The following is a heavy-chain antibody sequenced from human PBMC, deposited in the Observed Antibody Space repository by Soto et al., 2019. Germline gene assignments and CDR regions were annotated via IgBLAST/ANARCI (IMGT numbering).Heavy chain of an antibody. CDR3: AASPDSYGSYYFDY. J-gene: IGHJ4*02. V-gene: IGHV1-58*01. CDR2: IVVGSGNT. Sequence: QMQLVQSGPEVKKPGTSVKVSCKASGFTFTSSAVQWVRQARGQRLEWIGWIVVGSGNTNYAQKFQERVTITRDMSTITAYMELSSLRSEDTAVYYCAASPDSYGSYYFDYWGQGTLVTVSS. CDR1: GFTFTSSA. D-gene: IGHD5-18*01.